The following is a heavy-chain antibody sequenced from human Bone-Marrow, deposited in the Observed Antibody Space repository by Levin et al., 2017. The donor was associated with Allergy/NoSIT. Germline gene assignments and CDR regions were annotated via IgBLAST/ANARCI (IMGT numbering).Heavy chain of an antibody. CDR1: GYTFTSYD. V-gene: IGHV1-8*01. CDR2: MNPNSGNT. CDR3: ARGKASSSWYPRWFDP. J-gene: IGHJ5*02. D-gene: IGHD6-13*01. Sequence: VASVKVSCKASGYTFTSYDINWVRQATGQGLEWMGWMNPNSGNTGYAQKFQGRVTMTRNTSISTAYMELSSLRSEDTAVYYCARGKASSSWYPRWFDPWGQGTLVTVSA.